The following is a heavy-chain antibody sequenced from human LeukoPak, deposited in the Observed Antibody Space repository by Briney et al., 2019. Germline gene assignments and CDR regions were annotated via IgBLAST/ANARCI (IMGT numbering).Heavy chain of an antibody. V-gene: IGHV3-48*01. D-gene: IGHD4-23*01. CDR1: GFTFSSHS. CDR2: ISSSSSTI. Sequence: GGSLRLSCAASGFTFSSHSMNWVRQAPGKGLEWVSYISSSSSTIYYADSVKGRFTISRDNAKNSLYLQMNSLRAEDTAVYYCAGDYGGNSWDYWGQGTLVTVSS. J-gene: IGHJ4*02. CDR3: AGDYGGNSWDY.